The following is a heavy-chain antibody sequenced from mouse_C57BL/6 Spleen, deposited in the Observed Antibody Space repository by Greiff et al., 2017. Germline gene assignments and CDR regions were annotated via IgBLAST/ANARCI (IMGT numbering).Heavy chain of an antibody. D-gene: IGHD1-1*01. V-gene: IGHV5-6*02. CDR3: ARPFTTVVATKAFAY. Sequence: DVMLVESGGDLVKPGGSLKLSCAASGFTFSSYGMSWVRQTPDKRLEWVATISSGGSYTYSPDSVKGRFTISRDNAKNTLYLQMSSLKSEDTAMYYCARPFTTVVATKAFAYWGPGTLVTVSA. CDR2: ISSGGSYT. CDR1: GFTFSSYG. J-gene: IGHJ3*01.